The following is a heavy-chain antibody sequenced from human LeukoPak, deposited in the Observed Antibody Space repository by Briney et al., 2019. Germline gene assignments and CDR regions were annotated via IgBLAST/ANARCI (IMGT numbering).Heavy chain of an antibody. D-gene: IGHD3-16*01. CDR2: INPKSGGT. J-gene: IGHJ4*02. CDR1: GYTFIDYY. V-gene: IGHV1-2*02. CDR3: TSLREGDYY. Sequence: ASVRVPCKTSGYTFIDYYIHWVRQAPGQGLEWMGWINPKSGGTNYAQTLQGRVTMTRDTSISTAYMELSRLRSDDTAVYYCTSLREGDYYWGQGTLVTVSS.